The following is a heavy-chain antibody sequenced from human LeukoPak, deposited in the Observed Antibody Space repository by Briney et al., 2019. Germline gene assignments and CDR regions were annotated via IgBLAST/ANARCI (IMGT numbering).Heavy chain of an antibody. D-gene: IGHD5-18*01. CDR2: IYYSGST. V-gene: IGHV4-59*01. CDR3: ARGSAMVTTYRGGNWFDP. CDR1: GGSISSYY. Sequence: KTSETLSLTCTVSGGSISSYYWSWIRQPPGKGLEWIGYIYYSGSTNYNPSLKSRVTISVDTSKNQFSLKLSSVTAADTAVYYCARGSAMVTTYRGGNWFDPWGQGTLVTVSS. J-gene: IGHJ5*02.